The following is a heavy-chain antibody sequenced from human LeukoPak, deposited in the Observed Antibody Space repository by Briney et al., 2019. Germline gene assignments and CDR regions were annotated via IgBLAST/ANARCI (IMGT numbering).Heavy chain of an antibody. Sequence: SETLSLTCAVYGGTFSGYYWSWIRQPPGKGLEWIGEINHSGSTNYNPSLKSRVTISVDTSKNQFSLKLSSVTAADTAVYYCATGDYSYFDYWGQGTLVTVSS. D-gene: IGHD4-11*01. CDR1: GGTFSGYY. CDR2: INHSGST. CDR3: ATGDYSYFDY. V-gene: IGHV4-34*01. J-gene: IGHJ4*02.